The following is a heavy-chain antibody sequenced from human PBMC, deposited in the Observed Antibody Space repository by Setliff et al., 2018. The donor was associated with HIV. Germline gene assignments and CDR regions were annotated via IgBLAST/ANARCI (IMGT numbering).Heavy chain of an antibody. D-gene: IGHD3-22*01. J-gene: IGHJ1*01. CDR1: GYSLTDLS. CDR3: ATIRAYYYDSSGQEYFQY. Sequence: ASVKVSCKVSGYSLTDLSIRWVRQAPGKGLEWMGGFDPEGGETVYAQKLQGRVTMTEDTSTDTAYMELSSLRSEDTAMYYCATIRAYYYDSSGQEYFQYWGHGTLVTVSS. CDR2: FDPEGGET. V-gene: IGHV1-24*01.